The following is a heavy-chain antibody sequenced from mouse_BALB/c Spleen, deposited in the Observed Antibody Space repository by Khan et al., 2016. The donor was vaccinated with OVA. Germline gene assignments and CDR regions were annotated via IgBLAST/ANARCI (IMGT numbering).Heavy chain of an antibody. CDR2: ISYDGSN. D-gene: IGHD2-14*01. Sequence: EVQLQGSGPGLVKLSHSLSPTCSVTDYSITSGYYWNWIRQFPGNKLEWMGYISYDGSNNYNPSLKNRISITRDTSKNQFFLKLNSVTTEETATYYCAIPHRYDGYYFDYWGQGTTLTVSS. V-gene: IGHV3-6*02. J-gene: IGHJ2*01. CDR1: DYSITSGYY. CDR3: AIPHRYDGYYFDY.